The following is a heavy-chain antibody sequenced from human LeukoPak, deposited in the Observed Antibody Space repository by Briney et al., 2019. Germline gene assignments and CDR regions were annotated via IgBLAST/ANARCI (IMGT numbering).Heavy chain of an antibody. J-gene: IGHJ4*02. V-gene: IGHV3-7*01. CDR2: INQDGGEK. D-gene: IGHD3-16*01. Sequence: GGSLRLSCAASGFTFSYYYMSGVRQAPGKGLEWVASINQDGGEKYSLDSVKGRFTISRDNTKSSLYLQMNSLRAEDTAMYYCARYRHLYYWGQGTLVTVSS. CDR3: ARYRHLYY. CDR1: GFTFSYYY.